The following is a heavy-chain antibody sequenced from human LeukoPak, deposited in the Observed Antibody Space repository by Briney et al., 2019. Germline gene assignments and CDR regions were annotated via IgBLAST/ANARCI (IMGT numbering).Heavy chain of an antibody. V-gene: IGHV4-38-2*02. CDR2: IYHSGST. CDR3: AREQYSYGYRADY. Sequence: PSETLSLTCTVSGYSISSGYFWGWIRQPPGKGLEWIGSIYHSGSTYYNPSLKSRVTISIDTSKNHFSLKLSSVTAADTAVYYCAREQYSYGYRADYWGQGTLVTVSS. J-gene: IGHJ4*02. D-gene: IGHD5-18*01. CDR1: GYSISSGYF.